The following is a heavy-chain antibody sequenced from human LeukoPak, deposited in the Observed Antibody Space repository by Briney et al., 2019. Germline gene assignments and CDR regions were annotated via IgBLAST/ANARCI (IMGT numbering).Heavy chain of an antibody. Sequence: GGSLRLSCAASGFTFSSYSMNWVRQAPGKGLEWVSSISSSSSYIYYADSVKGRFTNSRDNAKNSLYLQMNSLRAEDTAVYYCARGFRYSGYDFDFDYWGQGTLVTVSS. CDR1: GFTFSSYS. CDR3: ARGFRYSGYDFDFDY. J-gene: IGHJ4*02. V-gene: IGHV3-21*01. CDR2: ISSSSSYI. D-gene: IGHD5-12*01.